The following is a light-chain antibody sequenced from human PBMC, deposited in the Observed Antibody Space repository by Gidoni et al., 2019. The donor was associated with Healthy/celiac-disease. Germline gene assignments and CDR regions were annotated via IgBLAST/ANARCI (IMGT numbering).Light chain of an antibody. V-gene: IGKV3-15*01. CDR3: QQYNNWPLT. J-gene: IGKJ4*01. Sequence: ELVLMQSPATLSVSRGSRSTLPCRESQSGSSNLAWYQQKPGQAPRLLIYGASTRATGIPARFSGSGSGTEFTLTISSLQSEDFAVYYCQQYNNWPLTVGGGTKVEIK. CDR2: GAS. CDR1: QSGSSN.